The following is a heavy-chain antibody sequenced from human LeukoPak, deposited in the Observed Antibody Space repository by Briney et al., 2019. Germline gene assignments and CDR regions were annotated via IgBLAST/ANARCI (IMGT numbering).Heavy chain of an antibody. CDR3: ARNKIQLWLSYYYYYGMDV. J-gene: IGHJ6*02. V-gene: IGHV4-39*02. CDR2: IYYSGRT. D-gene: IGHD5-18*01. CDR1: GGSITSTASY. Sequence: SETLSLTCSVSGGSITSTASYWGWIRQPPGKGLEWIGTIYYSGRTDYRPSLRSRVAISADTSKNHISLRLSSVTAADTAVYYCARNKIQLWLSYYYYYGMDVWGQGTTVTVSS.